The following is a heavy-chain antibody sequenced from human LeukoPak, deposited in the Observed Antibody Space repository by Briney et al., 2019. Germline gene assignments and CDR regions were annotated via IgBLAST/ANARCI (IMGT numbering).Heavy chain of an antibody. CDR2: IRYDGRNK. J-gene: IGHJ4*02. CDR3: AKSQRGDFDH. D-gene: IGHD3-16*01. V-gene: IGHV3-30*02. CDR1: GFTFSSYG. Sequence: PGGSLRLSCAAPGFTFSSYGMHWVRQAPGKGLEWVAFIRYDGRNKYYADSVKGRFTISRDNSKNTLYLQMNSLRAEDTAVYYCAKSQRGDFDHWGQGTVVTVSS.